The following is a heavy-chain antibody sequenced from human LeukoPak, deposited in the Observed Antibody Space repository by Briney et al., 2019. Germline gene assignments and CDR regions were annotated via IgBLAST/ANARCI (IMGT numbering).Heavy chain of an antibody. V-gene: IGHV3-74*01. CDR1: GFTFSNYW. D-gene: IGHD3-10*01. CDR2: INSDGSST. CDR3: ARDASTPNSYYYGSGSRLYYYYYYMDV. Sequence: GGSLRLSCAASGFTFSNYWMHWVRQAPGKGLVWVSRINSDGSSTTYADSVKGRFTISRDNAKNTLYLQMNSLRAEDTAVYYCARDASTPNSYYYGSGSRLYYYYYYMDVWGKGTTVTVSS. J-gene: IGHJ6*03.